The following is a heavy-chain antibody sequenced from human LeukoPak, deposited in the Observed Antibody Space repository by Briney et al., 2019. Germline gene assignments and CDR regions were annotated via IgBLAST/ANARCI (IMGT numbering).Heavy chain of an antibody. CDR2: IKSKTDGGTT. CDR1: GFTFSNAW. Sequence: GGSLRLSCAASGFTFSNAWMSWVRQAPGKGLEWVGRIKSKTDGGTTDYAAPVKGRFTISRDESKNTLYLQMNSLKTEDTAVYYCTTDEVIVVHAFDIWGQGTMVTVSS. V-gene: IGHV3-15*01. J-gene: IGHJ3*02. CDR3: TTDEVIVVHAFDI. D-gene: IGHD2-15*01.